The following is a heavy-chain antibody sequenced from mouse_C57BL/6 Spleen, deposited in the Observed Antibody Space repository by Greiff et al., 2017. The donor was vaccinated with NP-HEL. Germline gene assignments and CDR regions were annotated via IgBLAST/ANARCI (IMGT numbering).Heavy chain of an antibody. J-gene: IGHJ4*01. D-gene: IGHD2-4*01. Sequence: VKLVESGPELVKPGASVKISCKASGYAFSSSWMNWVKQRPGKGLEWIGRIYPGDGDTNYNGKFKGKATLTADKSSSTAYMQLSSLTSEDSAVYFCAYYDYVFYAMDYWGQGTSVTVSS. CDR2: IYPGDGDT. CDR3: AYYDYVFYAMDY. CDR1: GYAFSSSW. V-gene: IGHV1-82*01.